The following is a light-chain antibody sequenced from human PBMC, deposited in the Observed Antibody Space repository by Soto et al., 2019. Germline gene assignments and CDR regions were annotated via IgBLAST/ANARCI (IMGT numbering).Light chain of an antibody. CDR3: QQANSFPRT. V-gene: IGKV1D-12*01. CDR2: AAS. J-gene: IGKJ2*01. Sequence: DIQMTQSPSSVSASVGDRVTITCRASQGLSSRLAWYQQKPGKAPRLLIYAASSLQSGVPLRFSGNESGTDFTLTISSLQPEDFATYYCQQANSFPRTFGQGTKLELK. CDR1: QGLSSR.